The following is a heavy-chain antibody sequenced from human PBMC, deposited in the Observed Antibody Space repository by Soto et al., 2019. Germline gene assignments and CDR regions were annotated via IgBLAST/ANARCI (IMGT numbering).Heavy chain of an antibody. Sequence: GASVKVPCKVSGYTLTELSMHWVRQAPGKGLEWMGGFDPEDGETIYAQKFQGRVTMTEDTSTDTAYMELSSLRSEDTAVYYCATDGANCSGGSCYDYWGQGTLVTVSS. D-gene: IGHD2-15*01. J-gene: IGHJ4*02. CDR2: FDPEDGET. CDR1: GYTLTELS. CDR3: ATDGANCSGGSCYDY. V-gene: IGHV1-24*01.